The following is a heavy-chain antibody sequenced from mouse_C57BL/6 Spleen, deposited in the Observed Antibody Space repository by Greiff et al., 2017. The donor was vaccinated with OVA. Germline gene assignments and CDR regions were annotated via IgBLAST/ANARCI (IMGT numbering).Heavy chain of an antibody. J-gene: IGHJ3*01. CDR2: ISDGGSYT. Sequence: EVQLVESGGGLVKPGGSLKLSCAASGFTFSSYSMTWVRQTPEKRLEWVATISDGGSYTYYPDNVKGRFTISRDNAKNNLYLQMSQLKSEDTAMYYCARDQRSNYGFAYWGQGTLVTVSA. CDR3: ARDQRSNYGFAY. D-gene: IGHD2-5*01. CDR1: GFTFSSYS. V-gene: IGHV5-4*01.